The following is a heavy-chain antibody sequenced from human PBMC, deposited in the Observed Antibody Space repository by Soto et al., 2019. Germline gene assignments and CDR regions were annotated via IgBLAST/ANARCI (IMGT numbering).Heavy chain of an antibody. J-gene: IGHJ6*02. V-gene: IGHV3-15*07. Sequence: GGSLRLSCAASGFTFSNAWMNWVRQAPGKGLEWVGRIKSKTDGGTTDYAAPVKGRFTISRDDSKNTLYLQMNSLKTEDTAVYYCTIDSSSILHYYYYGMDVWGQGTTVTVSS. D-gene: IGHD6-13*01. CDR3: TIDSSSILHYYYYGMDV. CDR1: GFTFSNAW. CDR2: IKSKTDGGTT.